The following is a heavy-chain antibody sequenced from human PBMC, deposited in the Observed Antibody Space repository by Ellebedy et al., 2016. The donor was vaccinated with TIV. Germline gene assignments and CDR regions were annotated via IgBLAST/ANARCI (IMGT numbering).Heavy chain of an antibody. Sequence: SQTLSLTCGVYGGSFSGYYWSWIRQPPGKGLEWIGEIHHSGGTNYNPSLKSRVTMSADTSKNQLSLKLTSVTAADTAVYYCARGSGSRYFDGIDYWGQGTLVTVSS. D-gene: IGHD3-9*01. V-gene: IGHV4-34*01. J-gene: IGHJ4*02. CDR1: GGSFSGYY. CDR2: IHHSGGT. CDR3: ARGSGSRYFDGIDY.